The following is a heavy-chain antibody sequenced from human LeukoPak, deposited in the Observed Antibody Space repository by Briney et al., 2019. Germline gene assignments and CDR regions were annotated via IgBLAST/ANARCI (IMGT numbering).Heavy chain of an antibody. CDR2: INPSGGST. Sequence: ASVKVSCKASGYTFTTYYVHWVRQAPGQGLEWMGIINPSGGSTSYAQKFQGRVTMTRDMSTSTVYMELSSLRSEDTAVYYCANSLQGIAVAGSFDYWGQGTLVTVSS. J-gene: IGHJ4*02. V-gene: IGHV1-46*01. D-gene: IGHD6-19*01. CDR1: GYTFTTYY. CDR3: ANSLQGIAVAGSFDY.